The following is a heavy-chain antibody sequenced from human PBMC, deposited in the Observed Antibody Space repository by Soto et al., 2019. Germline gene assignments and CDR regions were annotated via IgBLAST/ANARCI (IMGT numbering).Heavy chain of an antibody. Sequence: HPGGSLRLSCSASGFTFSSYPINWVRQAPGKGLEYVSGISYNGDETYYADSLKGRFSISRDNSKNTLHLQMSSLTIEDTAVYYCYLRSYYGSSGFRDYWGQGTLVTVSS. CDR2: ISYNGDET. CDR3: YLRSYYGSSGFRDY. V-gene: IGHV3-64D*06. CDR1: GFTFSSYP. J-gene: IGHJ4*02. D-gene: IGHD3-22*01.